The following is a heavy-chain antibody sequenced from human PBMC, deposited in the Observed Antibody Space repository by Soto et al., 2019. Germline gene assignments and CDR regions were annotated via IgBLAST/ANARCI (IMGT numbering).Heavy chain of an antibody. V-gene: IGHV3-66*01. CDR3: ARAPLTRYCSGGSCYSKAFDI. Sequence: GGSLRLSCAASGFTVSSNYMSWVRQAPGKGLEWVSVLYSGGSTYYADSVKGRFTISRHNSKNTLYLQMNSLRAEDTAVYYCARAPLTRYCSGGSCYSKAFDIWGQGTMVTVSS. CDR1: GFTVSSNY. D-gene: IGHD2-15*01. J-gene: IGHJ3*02. CDR2: LYSGGST.